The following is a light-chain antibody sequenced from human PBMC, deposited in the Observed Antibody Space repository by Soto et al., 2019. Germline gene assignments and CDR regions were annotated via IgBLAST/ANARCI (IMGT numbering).Light chain of an antibody. V-gene: IGKV1-39*01. CDR3: QQSFSTPLT. Sequence: IQMTQSPSSLSASVGDRVTITCRAGQSISDSLNWYQQKPGKAPRLLIFAASTLQGGVPSRFSGSGSGTDFTLTIRSLQPEDFATYYCQQSFSTPLTFGGGTTVEIK. J-gene: IGKJ4*01. CDR2: AAS. CDR1: QSISDS.